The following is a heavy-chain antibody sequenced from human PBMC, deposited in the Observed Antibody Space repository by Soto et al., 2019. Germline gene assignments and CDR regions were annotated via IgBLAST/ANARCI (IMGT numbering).Heavy chain of an antibody. CDR2: ISNSTSHT. D-gene: IGHD2-15*01. CDR1: GFTFSDYY. J-gene: IGHJ4*02. V-gene: IGHV3-11*05. Sequence: QVQLVESGGGLVKPGGSLRLSCAVSGFTFSDYYMTWIRQAPGKGLEWVSYISNSTSHTNYAASEKGRLTISRHNDKNSLFLAMTEQRAEYTVAYYCARGRVDAAAYFHFWGRGYLVPVSS. CDR3: ARGRVDAAAYFHF.